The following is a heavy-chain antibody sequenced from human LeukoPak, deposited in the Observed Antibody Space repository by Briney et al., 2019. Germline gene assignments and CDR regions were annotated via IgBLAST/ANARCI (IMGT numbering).Heavy chain of an antibody. V-gene: IGHV1-69*01. J-gene: IGHJ6*02. D-gene: IGHD4-23*01. CDR2: IIPIFGTA. CDR1: GGTFSSYA. Sequence: SVKVSCKASGGTFSSYAISWVRQAPGQGLEWMGGIIPIFGTANYAQKFQGRVTITADESTSTAYMELSSLRSEDTAVYYCARDPTPLDYGGNRPDYYYYGMDVWGQGTTVTVSS. CDR3: ARDPTPLDYGGNRPDYYYYGMDV.